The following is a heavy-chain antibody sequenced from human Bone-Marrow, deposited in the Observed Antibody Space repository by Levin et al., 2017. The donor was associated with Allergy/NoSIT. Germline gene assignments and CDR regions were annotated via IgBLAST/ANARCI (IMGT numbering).Heavy chain of an antibody. Sequence: GGSLRLSCKASGYTFTSYGISWVRQAPGQGLEWMGWISAYNGNTNYAQKLQGRVTMTTDTSTSTAYMELRSLRFDDTAVYYCASPVSSFGHNWFDPWGQGTLVTVSS. CDR2: ISAYNGNT. CDR1: GYTFTSYG. CDR3: ASPVSSFGHNWFDP. J-gene: IGHJ5*02. D-gene: IGHD3-3*02. V-gene: IGHV1-18*01.